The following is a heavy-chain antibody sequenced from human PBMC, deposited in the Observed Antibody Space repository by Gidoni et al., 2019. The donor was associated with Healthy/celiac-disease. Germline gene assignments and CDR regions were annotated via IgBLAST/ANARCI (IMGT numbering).Heavy chain of an antibody. D-gene: IGHD3-22*01. V-gene: IGHV4-39*01. CDR1: GGSISSSSYY. Sequence: TCTVPGGSISSSSYYWGWIRQPPGTGLAWIGSIDYSGSTYYDPSLKSRVTISVDTSKNQFSLKLSSVTAADTAVYYCARLAYYYDSSGYSLFDYWGQGTLVTVSS. J-gene: IGHJ4*02. CDR2: IDYSGST. CDR3: ARLAYYYDSSGYSLFDY.